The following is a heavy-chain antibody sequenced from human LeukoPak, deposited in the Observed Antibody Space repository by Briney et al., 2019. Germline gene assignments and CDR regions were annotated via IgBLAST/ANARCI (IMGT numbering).Heavy chain of an antibody. CDR3: ARDATEYSSGWSIFDY. V-gene: IGHV3-7*01. D-gene: IGHD6-19*01. Sequence: GGSLRLSCAASGFTFSSYWMSWARQAPGKGLEWVANIKQDGSEKYYVDSVKGRFTISRDNAKNSLYLQMNSLRAEDTAVYYCARDATEYSSGWSIFDYWGQGTLVTVSS. J-gene: IGHJ4*02. CDR2: IKQDGSEK. CDR1: GFTFSSYW.